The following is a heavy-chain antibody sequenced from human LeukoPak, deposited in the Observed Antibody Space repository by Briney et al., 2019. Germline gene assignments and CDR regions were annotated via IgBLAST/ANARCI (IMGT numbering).Heavy chain of an antibody. CDR1: GYTFTSHG. J-gene: IGHJ6*03. CDR2: ISAYNGNT. D-gene: IGHD2-2*02. Sequence: ASVKVSCKASGYTFTSHGISWVRQAPGQGLEWMGWISAYNGNTNYAQKLQGRVTMTTDTSTSTAYMELRSLRSDDTAVYYCARAVIVVPAAIRVDYYYMDVWGKGTTVTVSS. V-gene: IGHV1-18*01. CDR3: ARAVIVVPAAIRVDYYYMDV.